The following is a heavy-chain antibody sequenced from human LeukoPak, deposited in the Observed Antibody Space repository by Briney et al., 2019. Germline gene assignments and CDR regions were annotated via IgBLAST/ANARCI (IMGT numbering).Heavy chain of an antibody. J-gene: IGHJ4*02. CDR3: AKDWGPTTPWGSGSYYNPYYFDY. CDR2: ISTYNLHT. Sequence: ASVKVSCKTSGYTFTSFGVSWVRQAPGRGLEWIGWISTYNLHTNYAHDLQGRVTMTTDTFTSTAYMELRSLRSDDTAVYYCAKDWGPTTPWGSGSYYNPYYFDYWGQGTLVTVSS. V-gene: IGHV1-18*01. D-gene: IGHD3-10*01. CDR1: GYTFTSFG.